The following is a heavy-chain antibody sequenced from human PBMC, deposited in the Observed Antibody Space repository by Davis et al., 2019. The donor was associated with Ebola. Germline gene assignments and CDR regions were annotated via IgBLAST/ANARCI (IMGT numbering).Heavy chain of an antibody. J-gene: IGHJ6*02. CDR3: ASPTRQLLYGGGMDV. CDR2: IYTGDSDT. Sequence: PGGSLRLSCKASGYTFITYWIGWVRQVPGKGLEWMGIIYTGDSDTRYSPSFQGQVTISADESISTAYLQWSSLEASDTAMYYCASPTRQLLYGGGMDVWGQGTLVTVSS. V-gene: IGHV5-51*01. CDR1: GYTFITYW. D-gene: IGHD2-2*02.